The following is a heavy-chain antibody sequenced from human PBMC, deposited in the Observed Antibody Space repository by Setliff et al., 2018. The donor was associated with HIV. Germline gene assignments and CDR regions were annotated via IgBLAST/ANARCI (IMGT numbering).Heavy chain of an antibody. V-gene: IGHV3-53*01. Sequence: ETLSLTCAVYGGSFSNYYWSWLRQAPGKGLEWVSVIYSTGSTSYADSVKGRFTISRDNSKNMLYLQMNSLRTEDTAVYYCARDYGGNSGFYFDYWGQGTPVTVSS. CDR3: ARDYGGNSGFYFDY. CDR2: IYSTGST. D-gene: IGHD4-17*01. CDR1: GGSFSNYY. J-gene: IGHJ4*02.